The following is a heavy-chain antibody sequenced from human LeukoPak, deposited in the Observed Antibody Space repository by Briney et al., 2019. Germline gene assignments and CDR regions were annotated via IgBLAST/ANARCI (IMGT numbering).Heavy chain of an antibody. Sequence: PSETLSLTCTVSGDSTSSGPYFWSWIRQPAGKGLGWIGRIYSGGRTTYNPSLKSRVTISVDTSKNQFSLKLSSVTAADTAVYYCAREGSIYYYDSSGYLGYWGQGTLVTVSS. D-gene: IGHD3-22*01. CDR3: AREGSIYYYDSSGYLGY. V-gene: IGHV4-61*02. CDR1: GDSTSSGPYF. CDR2: IYSGGRT. J-gene: IGHJ4*02.